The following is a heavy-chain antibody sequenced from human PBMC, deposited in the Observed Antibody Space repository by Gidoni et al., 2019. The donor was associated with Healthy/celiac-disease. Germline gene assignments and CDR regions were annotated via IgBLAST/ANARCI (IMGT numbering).Heavy chain of an antibody. V-gene: IGHV3-30-3*01. J-gene: IGHJ3*02. CDR2: ISYDGSNK. Sequence: QVQLVESGGGVVQPGRSLRLSCAASGFTFSSYAMHWVRQAPGKGLEWVAVISYDGSNKYYADSVKGRFTISRDNSKNTLYLQMNSLRAEDTAVYYCARFTANYYDSRVPDAFDIWGQGTMVTVSS. D-gene: IGHD3-22*01. CDR1: GFTFSSYA. CDR3: ARFTANYYDSRVPDAFDI.